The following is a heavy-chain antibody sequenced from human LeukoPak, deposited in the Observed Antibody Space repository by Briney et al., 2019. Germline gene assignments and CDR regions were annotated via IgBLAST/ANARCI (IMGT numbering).Heavy chain of an antibody. Sequence: SQTLSLTCVISGDSVSSDGAAWNWIRQSPSRGLGWLGRTYYRSKWYSDYAVSVKSRIIINPGTSKNQFSLQLNSVTPEDTAVYYCATWGLDVWGQGTTVIVSS. V-gene: IGHV6-1*01. CDR2: TYYRSKWYS. D-gene: IGHD3-16*01. J-gene: IGHJ6*02. CDR1: GDSVSSDGAA. CDR3: ATWGLDV.